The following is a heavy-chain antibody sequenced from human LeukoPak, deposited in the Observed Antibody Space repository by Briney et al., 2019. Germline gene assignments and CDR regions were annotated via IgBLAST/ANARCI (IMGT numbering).Heavy chain of an antibody. CDR1: GFTFDDYA. Sequence: QTGGSLRLSCAASGFTFDDYAMHWVRQAPGKGLEWVSGISWNSGSIGYADSVKGRFTISRDNAKNSLYLQMNSLRAEDTALYYCAKDLTSAAGLFDYWGQGTLVTVSS. CDR2: ISWNSGSI. CDR3: AKDLTSAAGLFDY. V-gene: IGHV3-9*01. J-gene: IGHJ4*02. D-gene: IGHD6-13*01.